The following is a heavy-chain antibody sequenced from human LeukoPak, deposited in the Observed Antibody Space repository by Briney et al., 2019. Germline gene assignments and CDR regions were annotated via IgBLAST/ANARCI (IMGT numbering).Heavy chain of an antibody. J-gene: IGHJ3*01. Sequence: ASMKVSCKVSGYTLTDISMHWVRQTPGQGLEWMGGFDPEDGKTIYTQRFQGRVTMTEDTSTDTAYMELSSLRSEDTAVYFCAIVINTSEYYFRDPFGFWGQGTMLTVSS. V-gene: IGHV1-24*01. CDR2: FDPEDGKT. D-gene: IGHD3-22*01. CDR1: GYTLTDIS. CDR3: AIVINTSEYYFRDPFGF.